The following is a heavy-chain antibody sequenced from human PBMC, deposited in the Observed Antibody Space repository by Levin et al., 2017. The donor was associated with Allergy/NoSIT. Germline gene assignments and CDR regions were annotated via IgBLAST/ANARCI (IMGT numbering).Heavy chain of an antibody. Sequence: GGSLRLSCAASGFTFSSYAMHWVRQAPGKGLEWVAVISYDGSNKYYADSVKGRFTISRDNSKNTLYLQMNSLRAEDTAVYYCARDNGLERLINYYDGMDVWGQGTTVTVSS. V-gene: IGHV3-30-3*01. CDR1: GFTFSSYA. J-gene: IGHJ6*02. CDR3: ARDNGLERLINYYDGMDV. CDR2: ISYDGSNK. D-gene: IGHD1-1*01.